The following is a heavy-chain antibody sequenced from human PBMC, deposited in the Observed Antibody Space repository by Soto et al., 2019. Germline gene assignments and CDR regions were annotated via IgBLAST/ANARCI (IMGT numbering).Heavy chain of an antibody. J-gene: IGHJ4*02. D-gene: IGHD3-22*01. V-gene: IGHV4-31*03. CDR1: GGSISRGSYY. Sequence: TLSLSCSVSVSGGSISRGSYYWNWIRQYPVKGLEWIGYMYYSGSTYYNPSLKSRISISVDTSKNQFSLKLSSVTAADTAVYYCASSYSGYLDNWGQGTQVTVSS. CDR3: ASSYSGYLDN. CDR2: MYYSGST.